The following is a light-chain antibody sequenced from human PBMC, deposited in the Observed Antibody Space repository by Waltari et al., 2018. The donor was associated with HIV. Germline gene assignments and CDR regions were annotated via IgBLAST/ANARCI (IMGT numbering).Light chain of an antibody. J-gene: IGLJ2*01. CDR2: RNN. Sequence: QSVLTQPPSPSGTPGQRVTIPCSGSSSNLGINYVSWYQQLPGTAPKLLIYRNNQRPSGVPDRFSGSKSGTSASLAISGLRSDDEGDYYCAAWDDSLSGVIFGGGTKLTVL. CDR3: AAWDDSLSGVI. V-gene: IGLV1-47*01. CDR1: SSNLGINY.